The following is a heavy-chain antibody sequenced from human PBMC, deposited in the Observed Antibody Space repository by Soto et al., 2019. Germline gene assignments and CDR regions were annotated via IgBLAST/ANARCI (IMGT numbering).Heavy chain of an antibody. CDR1: GGSFSPYF. CDR2: INHSGST. J-gene: IGHJ2*01. V-gene: IGHV4-34*01. CDR3: ARLASGWQYYYFDF. D-gene: IGHD6-19*01. Sequence: QVQLQQWGAGLLKPSETLSLTCAVYGGSFSPYFWSWIRQPPGKGLEWIGEINHSGSTNYNPSLTRRATLSVDTSKNKVSLKLNSVTAADTAVYYCARLASGWQYYYFDFWGRGTPVTVSS.